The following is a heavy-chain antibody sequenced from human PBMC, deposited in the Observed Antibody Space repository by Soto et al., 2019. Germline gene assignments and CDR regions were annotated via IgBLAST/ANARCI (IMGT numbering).Heavy chain of an antibody. CDR1: GFSFSNAW. Sequence: EVQLVESGGGLVKPGGSLRLSCAASGFSFSNAWMSWVRQAPGKGLEWVGRIRSKIDGGTTEYAAPVKGRFTISRDDSKNTLYLQMNSLKNEDTAVYYCTTRPFWNALYWGQGTLVTVSS. CDR2: IRSKIDGGTT. D-gene: IGHD3-3*01. CDR3: TTRPFWNALY. V-gene: IGHV3-15*01. J-gene: IGHJ4*02.